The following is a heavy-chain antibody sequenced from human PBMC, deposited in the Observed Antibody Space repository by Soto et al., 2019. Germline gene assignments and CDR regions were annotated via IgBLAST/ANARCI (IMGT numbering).Heavy chain of an antibody. CDR3: AKGGRQWLVTSDFNY. CDR1: GFTFSDYA. CDR2: VSHDGRNT. V-gene: IGHV3-30*18. Sequence: VQLVESGGGVVQPGRSLRLSCAASGFTFSDYAMHWVRQAPGKGLEWVAVVSHDGRNTHYADSVKGRFTISRDSSKNTVSPEMTRLRAEDTAVYYCAKGGRQWLVTSDFNYWGRGALVTVSS. D-gene: IGHD6-19*01. J-gene: IGHJ4*02.